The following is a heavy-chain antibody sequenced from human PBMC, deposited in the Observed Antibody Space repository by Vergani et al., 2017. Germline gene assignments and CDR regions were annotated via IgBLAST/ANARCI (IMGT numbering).Heavy chain of an antibody. CDR2: ISWNSGSI. CDR3: AREGTFWSGYGEDYYYYYYMDV. V-gene: IGHV3-9*01. CDR1: GFTFDDYA. Sequence: EVQLVESGGGLVQPGRSLRLSCAASGFTFDDYAMHWVRQAPGKGLEWVSGISWNSGSIGYADSVKGRFTISRDNAKNSLYLQMNSLRAEDTALYYCAREGTFWSGYGEDYYYYYYMDVWGKGTTVTVSS. J-gene: IGHJ6*03. D-gene: IGHD3-3*01.